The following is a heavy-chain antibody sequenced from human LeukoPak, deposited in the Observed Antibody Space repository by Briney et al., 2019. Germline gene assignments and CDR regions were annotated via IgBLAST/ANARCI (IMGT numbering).Heavy chain of an antibody. CDR2: INHSGST. D-gene: IGHD5-12*01. Sequence: SETLSLTCAVSGGSLSGYYWTWIRQPPGKGLEWIGEINHSGSTNYNPSLKSRVTISVDTSKNQFSLKLSSVTAADTAVYYCARQTGYDSMRWYYYYYMDVWGKGTTVTISS. J-gene: IGHJ6*03. CDR3: ARQTGYDSMRWYYYYYMDV. V-gene: IGHV4-34*01. CDR1: GGSLSGYY.